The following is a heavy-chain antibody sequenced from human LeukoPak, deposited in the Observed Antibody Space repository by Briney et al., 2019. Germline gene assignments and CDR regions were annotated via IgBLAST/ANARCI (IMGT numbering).Heavy chain of an antibody. J-gene: IGHJ4*02. V-gene: IGHV3-21*04. CDR2: ISNVGTYI. D-gene: IGHD1-26*01. CDR3: ARLSGNYAEYYFDS. CDR1: GFTFSTYS. Sequence: GGSLRLSCAASGFTFSTYSMNWVRQAPGKGLEWVSSISNVGTYIYYADSVKGRFTISRDNPKNSLYLQMNSLRAEDTAVYYCARLSGNYAEYYFDSWGQGTLVTVSS.